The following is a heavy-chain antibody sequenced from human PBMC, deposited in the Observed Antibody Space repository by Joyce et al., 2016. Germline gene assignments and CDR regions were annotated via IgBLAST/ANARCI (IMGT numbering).Heavy chain of an antibody. D-gene: IGHD6-6*01. J-gene: IGHJ4*02. CDR2: IRSNGGST. CDR1: GFTFRSYA. Sequence: EVQLVESGGGLVQPGGSLRLSCSASGFTFRSYAMHWVRQAPGKGMEYVSAIRSNGGSTYYADSVEGRFTISRDNSKNTLYLQMSSLRAEDTAVYYCVKDLLYSSSSWGGFDYWGQGTLVTVSS. CDR3: VKDLLYSSSSWGGFDY. V-gene: IGHV3-64D*06.